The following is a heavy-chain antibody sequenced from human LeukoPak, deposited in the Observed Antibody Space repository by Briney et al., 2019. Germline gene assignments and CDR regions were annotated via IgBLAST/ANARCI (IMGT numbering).Heavy chain of an antibody. V-gene: IGHV3-30*03. CDR3: ARQEIGVVVGEPYTYNPLDV. J-gene: IGHJ6*02. D-gene: IGHD2-15*01. Sequence: PGRSLRLSCAASGFTFSSYGMHWVRQAPGKGLEWVAVISYDGSNKYYADSVKGRFTISRDNSKNTLYLQMNSLRAEDTAVYFCARQEIGVVVGEPYTYNPLDVWGQGTTVIVSS. CDR2: ISYDGSNK. CDR1: GFTFSSYG.